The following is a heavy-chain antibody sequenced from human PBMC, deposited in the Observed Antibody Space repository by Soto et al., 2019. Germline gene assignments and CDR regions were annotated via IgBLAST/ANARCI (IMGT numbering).Heavy chain of an antibody. J-gene: IGHJ4*02. D-gene: IGHD6-19*01. V-gene: IGHV3-23*01. CDR3: ANGWGDY. CDR1: GFTFSSYT. Sequence: EVQLLESGGGLVQPGGSLRLSCAASGFTFSSYTMSWVRQGPGKGLEWVSGISSSGGSTVYADSVKGRFTISRDNFKNTLSLQMNSLRAEDTAVYYCANGWGDYWGQGTPVTVSS. CDR2: ISSSGGST.